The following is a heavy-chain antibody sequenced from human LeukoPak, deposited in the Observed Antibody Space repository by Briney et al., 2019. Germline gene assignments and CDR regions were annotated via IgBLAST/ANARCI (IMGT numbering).Heavy chain of an antibody. Sequence: GRSLRLSCAASGFAFSSYAMHWVRQAPGKGLDWVAVISYDGSNKYYADSVKGRFTISRDNAKNTLYLQMNSLRAEDTAVYYCARESAVAAPGYFQHWGQGTLVTVSS. CDR3: ARESAVAAPGYFQH. J-gene: IGHJ1*01. CDR1: GFAFSSYA. D-gene: IGHD6-19*01. CDR2: ISYDGSNK. V-gene: IGHV3-30-3*01.